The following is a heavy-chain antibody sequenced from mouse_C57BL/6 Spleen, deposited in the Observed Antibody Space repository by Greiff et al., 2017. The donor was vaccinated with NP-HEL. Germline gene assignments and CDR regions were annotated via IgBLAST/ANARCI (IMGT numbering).Heavy chain of an antibody. Sequence: VQLQQSGAELVKPGASVKLSCKASGYTFTEYTIHWVKQRSGQGLEWIGWFYPGSGSIKYNEKFKDKATLTADKSSSTVYMELSRLTSEDSAVYFCARHESYYGSSYGDYAMDYWGQGTSVTVSS. D-gene: IGHD1-1*01. CDR2: FYPGSGSI. CDR1: GYTFTEYT. CDR3: ARHESYYGSSYGDYAMDY. V-gene: IGHV1-62-2*01. J-gene: IGHJ4*01.